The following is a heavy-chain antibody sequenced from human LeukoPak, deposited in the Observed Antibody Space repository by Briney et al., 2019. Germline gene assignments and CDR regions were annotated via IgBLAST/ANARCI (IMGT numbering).Heavy chain of an antibody. J-gene: IGHJ4*02. D-gene: IGHD3-3*01. Sequence: SVKVSCKASGGTFSSYAISWVRQAPGQGLEWMGGIIPIFGTANYAQKFQGRVTITADESTSTAYMELSSLRSEDAAVYYCARGWLRFLEWLLDYWGQGTLVTVSS. CDR1: GGTFSSYA. CDR3: ARGWLRFLEWLLDY. CDR2: IIPIFGTA. V-gene: IGHV1-69*13.